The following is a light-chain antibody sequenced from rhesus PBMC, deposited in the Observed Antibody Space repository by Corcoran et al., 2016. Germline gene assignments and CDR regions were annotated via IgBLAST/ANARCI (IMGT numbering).Light chain of an antibody. V-gene: IGKV1-22*01. J-gene: IGKJ4*01. CDR3: LQYSSSPLT. CDR2: KAS. CDR1: QSISSW. Sequence: DIQMTQSPSSLSASVGDTVTITCRASQSISSWLDWYQQKPGKAPKLLIYKASSLQSGVPSRFSGRGSGTDFTPTISSLQPEEFATYYCLQYSSSPLTFGGGTKVEIK.